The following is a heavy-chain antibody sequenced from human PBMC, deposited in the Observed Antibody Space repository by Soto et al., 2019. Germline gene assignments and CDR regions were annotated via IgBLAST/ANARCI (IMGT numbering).Heavy chain of an antibody. Sequence: ASVKVSCKASGYTFTSYDINWVRQATGQGLEWMGWMNPNSGNTGYAQKFQGRVTMTRDTSISTAYMELSSLRSEDTAVYYCAIGVGDCSGGSCYSYGGLYYYYYMDVWGKGTTVTVSS. V-gene: IGHV1-8*01. CDR3: AIGVGDCSGGSCYSYGGLYYYYYMDV. CDR2: MNPNSGNT. D-gene: IGHD2-15*01. CDR1: GYTFTSYD. J-gene: IGHJ6*03.